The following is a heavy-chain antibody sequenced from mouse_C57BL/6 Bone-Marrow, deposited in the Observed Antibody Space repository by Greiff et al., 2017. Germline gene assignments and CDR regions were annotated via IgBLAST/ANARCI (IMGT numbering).Heavy chain of an antibody. CDR1: GFNIKDYY. Sequence: VQLQQSGAELVRPGASVTLSCTASGFNIKDYYMHWVKQRPEQGLEWIGRIDPEDGDTEYAPKFQGKATMTADTSSNTAYLQLSSLTSEDTAVYYCTLYDYSFAYWGQGTLVTVSA. CDR2: IDPEDGDT. D-gene: IGHD2-4*01. J-gene: IGHJ3*01. V-gene: IGHV14-1*01. CDR3: TLYDYSFAY.